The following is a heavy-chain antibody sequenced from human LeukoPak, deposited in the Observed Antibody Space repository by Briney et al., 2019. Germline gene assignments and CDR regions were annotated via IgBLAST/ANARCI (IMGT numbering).Heavy chain of an antibody. J-gene: IGHJ5*02. V-gene: IGHV3-30*18. CDR2: ISYDGSNK. CDR3: AKDLRVQGYCGSTSCYGGGWS. D-gene: IGHD2-2*01. CDR1: GFIFKNYG. Sequence: GGSLRLSCAASGFIFKNYGIHWVRQAPGKGLEWVAVISYDGSNKFYADSVRGRFTISRDNSKNTLYLQMNSLRAEDTAVYYCAKDLRVQGYCGSTSCYGGGWSWGQGTLVTVSS.